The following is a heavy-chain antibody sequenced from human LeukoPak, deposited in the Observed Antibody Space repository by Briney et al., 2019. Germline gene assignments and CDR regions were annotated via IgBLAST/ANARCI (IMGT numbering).Heavy chain of an antibody. CDR1: GGSISSFY. Sequence: PSETLSLTCTVSGGSISSFYWAWIRQPPGKGLEWIGYIYYTGSTNYNPSLKSRVTISVDTSRTHFSLKLGSVTAADTAVYYCARHPGGRQNWFDPWGQGTLVTVSP. D-gene: IGHD3-16*01. J-gene: IGHJ5*02. V-gene: IGHV4-59*08. CDR2: IYYTGST. CDR3: ARHPGGRQNWFDP.